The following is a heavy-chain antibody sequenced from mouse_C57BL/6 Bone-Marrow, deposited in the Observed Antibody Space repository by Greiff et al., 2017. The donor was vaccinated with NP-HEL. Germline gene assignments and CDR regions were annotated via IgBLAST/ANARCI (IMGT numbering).Heavy chain of an antibody. V-gene: IGHV1-52*01. CDR1: GYTFTSYW. D-gene: IGHD2-5*01. CDR2: IDPSDSET. CDR3: ARRGAYYSNFFDY. J-gene: IGHJ2*01. Sequence: QVQLQQSGAELVRPGSSVKLSCKASGYTFTSYWMHWVKQRPIQGLEWIGNIDPSDSETHYNQKFKDKATLTVDKSSSTAYMQLSSLTSEDSAVYDCARRGAYYSNFFDYWGQGTTLTVSS.